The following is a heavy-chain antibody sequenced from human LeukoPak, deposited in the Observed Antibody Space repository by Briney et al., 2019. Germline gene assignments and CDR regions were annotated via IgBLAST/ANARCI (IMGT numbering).Heavy chain of an antibody. Sequence: GRSLRLSCAASGFTFSSYGMHWVRQAPGKGLEWVAVISYDGSNKYYADSVKGRFTISRDNSKNTLYLQMNSLRAEDTAVYYCARAKEIAARFAWGMDVWGQGTTVTVSS. CDR2: ISYDGSNK. V-gene: IGHV3-30*03. CDR3: ARAKEIAARFAWGMDV. D-gene: IGHD6-13*01. CDR1: GFTFSSYG. J-gene: IGHJ6*02.